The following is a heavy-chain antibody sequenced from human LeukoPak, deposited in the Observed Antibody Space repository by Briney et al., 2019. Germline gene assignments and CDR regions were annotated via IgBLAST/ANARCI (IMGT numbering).Heavy chain of an antibody. J-gene: IGHJ4*02. CDR2: IIPIFGTA. D-gene: IGHD3-10*01. CDR1: GGTFSSYA. V-gene: IGHV1-69*05. CDR3: AIGTTMVRGVI. Sequence: ASVKVSCKASGGTFSSYAISWVRQAPGQGLEWMGRIIPIFGTANYAQKFQGRVTITTDESTSTAYMELSSMRSEDTAVYYCAIGTTMVRGVIWGQGTLVTVSS.